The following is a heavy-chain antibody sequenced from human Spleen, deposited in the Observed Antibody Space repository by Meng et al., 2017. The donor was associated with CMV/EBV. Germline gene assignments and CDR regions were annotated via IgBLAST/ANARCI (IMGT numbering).Heavy chain of an antibody. J-gene: IGHJ4*02. V-gene: IGHV3-20*04. Sequence: GESLKISCAASGISFDVYGMSWVRQVPGKGLEWVSGINWSGGRTGYADSVKGRFTISRDNAKNSLYLQMNSLRAEDTAVYYCARVVAGCGSNCLDFDYWGQGTLVTVSS. CDR2: INWSGGRT. CDR1: GISFDVYG. CDR3: ARVVAGCGSNCLDFDY. D-gene: IGHD6-19*01.